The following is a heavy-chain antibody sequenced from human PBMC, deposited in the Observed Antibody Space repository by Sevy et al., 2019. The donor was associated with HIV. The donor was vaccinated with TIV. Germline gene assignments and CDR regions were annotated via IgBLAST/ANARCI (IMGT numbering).Heavy chain of an antibody. V-gene: IGHV3-74*01. CDR3: ARDRWDLWAFDT. D-gene: IGHD1-26*01. CDR2: INRDGSRA. CDR1: GFTFSGYW. J-gene: IGHJ3*02. Sequence: GGSLRLSCAASGFTFSGYWMHWVRQAPGKGLVWVSSINRDGSRATYADSVRGRFTVSRDNAKNTLYLQMHSLRGEDTAVYYCARDRWDLWAFDTWGQGTMVTVSS.